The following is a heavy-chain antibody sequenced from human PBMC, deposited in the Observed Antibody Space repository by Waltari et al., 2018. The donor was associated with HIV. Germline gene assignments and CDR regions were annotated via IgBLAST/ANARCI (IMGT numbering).Heavy chain of an antibody. D-gene: IGHD2-21*02. J-gene: IGHJ4*02. CDR2: IYSGGST. Sequence: VQLVESGGGLIQRGGSLRHSCAALGFSVSCNYMSWVRQEPGKGLKWVSVIYSGGSTYYADSVKGRFTISRDNSKNTLYLQMNSLRAEDTAVYYCARGFGCGGDCYYFDYWGQGTLVTVSS. CDR3: ARGFGCGGDCYYFDY. V-gene: IGHV3-53*01. CDR1: GFSVSCNY.